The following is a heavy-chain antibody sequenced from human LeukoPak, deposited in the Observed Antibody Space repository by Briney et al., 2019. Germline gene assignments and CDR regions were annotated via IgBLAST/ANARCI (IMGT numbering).Heavy chain of an antibody. V-gene: IGHV3-30*02. CDR3: AKCGVGGSDFAFDI. J-gene: IGHJ3*02. D-gene: IGHD3-16*01. Sequence: GGSLRLSCAASGFTFSSYGMHWVRQAPGKGLEWVAFIRYDGSNKYYADSVKSRFTISRDNSKNTLYLQMNSLRAEDTAVYYCAKCGVGGSDFAFDIWGKGTMVPVSS. CDR1: GFTFSSYG. CDR2: IRYDGSNK.